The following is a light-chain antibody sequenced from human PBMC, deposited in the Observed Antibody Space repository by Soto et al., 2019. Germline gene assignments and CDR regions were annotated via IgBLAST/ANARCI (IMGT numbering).Light chain of an antibody. CDR2: GAS. V-gene: IGKV3-20*01. CDR1: QTVTSNY. Sequence: EIVLTQSPGTLSLSPGERATLSCRASQTVTSNYLAWYQRKPGQAPRLLIYGASSRATDIPDRFSGSGSGTDFTLTITRLEQEDFAVYFRQQYAGSPSTFGQGTKVEIK. J-gene: IGKJ1*01. CDR3: QQYAGSPST.